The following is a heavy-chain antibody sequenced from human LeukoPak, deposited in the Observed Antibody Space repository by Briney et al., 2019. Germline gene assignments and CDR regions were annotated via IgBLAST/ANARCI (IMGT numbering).Heavy chain of an antibody. D-gene: IGHD6-19*01. CDR3: AKDGVEGKQWLAQFDY. V-gene: IGHV3-30*18. J-gene: IGHJ4*02. CDR1: GFIFSSYA. CDR2: ISYDGSSK. Sequence: PGGSLRLSCAASGFIFSSYAMYWVRQAPGKGLDWVAVISYDGSSKYYGDSVKGRFTISRDNSKSTLYLQMNSLRAEDAAVYYCAKDGVEGKQWLAQFDYWGQGTLVTVSS.